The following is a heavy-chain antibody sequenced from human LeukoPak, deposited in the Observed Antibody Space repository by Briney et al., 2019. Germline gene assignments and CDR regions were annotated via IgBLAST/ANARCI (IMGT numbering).Heavy chain of an antibody. CDR1: GYTFTGYY. D-gene: IGHD3-9*01. J-gene: IGHJ6*03. V-gene: IGHV1-2*02. CDR2: INPNSGGT. CDR3: ARDNPYYDILTGYYLGYYYYMDV. Sequence: ASVKVSCKASGYTFTGYYMHWVRQAPGQGLEWMGWINPNSGGTNYAQKFQGRVTMTRDTSISTAYMELSRLRSDDTAVYYCARDNPYYDILTGYYLGYYYYMDVWGKGTTVTISS.